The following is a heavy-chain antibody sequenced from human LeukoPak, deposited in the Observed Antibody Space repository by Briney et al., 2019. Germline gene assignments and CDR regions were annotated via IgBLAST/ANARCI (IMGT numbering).Heavy chain of an antibody. CDR3: ARDLRFLEWLSYYFDY. D-gene: IGHD3-3*01. Sequence: PSETLSLTCAVYGGSFSGYYWSWIRQPPGKGLEWIGAINHSGSTNYNPSLKSRVTISVDTSKNQFSLKLSSVTAADTAVYYCARDLRFLEWLSYYFDYWGQGTLVTVSS. J-gene: IGHJ4*02. V-gene: IGHV4-34*01. CDR1: GGSFSGYY. CDR2: INHSGST.